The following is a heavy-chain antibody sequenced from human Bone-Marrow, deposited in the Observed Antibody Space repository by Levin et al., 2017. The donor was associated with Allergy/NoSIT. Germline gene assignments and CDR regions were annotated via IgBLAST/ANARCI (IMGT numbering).Heavy chain of an antibody. Sequence: ASVKVSCKASGYIFTNYAMHWVRQAPGQRLEWMGWINAGNGNTKYSQKFQGRVTITRDTSASIVYMEVSSLRSEDTAVYYCARDLDTATVQSPSDAFNIWGQGTMVTVSS. V-gene: IGHV1-3*01. CDR1: GYIFTNYA. CDR3: ARDLDTATVQSPSDAFNI. CDR2: INAGNGNT. D-gene: IGHD5-18*01. J-gene: IGHJ3*02.